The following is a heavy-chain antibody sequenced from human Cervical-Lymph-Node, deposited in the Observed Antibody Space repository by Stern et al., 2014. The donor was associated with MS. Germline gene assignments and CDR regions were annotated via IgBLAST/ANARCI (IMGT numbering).Heavy chain of an antibody. Sequence: QVQLVESGSEVKKPGSSARVSCKASGGTFSSSGISWVRQAPGQGLEWMGRIIPILSITNYAQNFQGRVTITADKSTSTAYMELSSLRSEDTAVYYCATLGVTTGDFDPWGQGTLVTVSS. J-gene: IGHJ5*02. D-gene: IGHD4-17*01. CDR1: GGTFSSSG. V-gene: IGHV1-69*09. CDR3: ATLGVTTGDFDP. CDR2: IIPILSIT.